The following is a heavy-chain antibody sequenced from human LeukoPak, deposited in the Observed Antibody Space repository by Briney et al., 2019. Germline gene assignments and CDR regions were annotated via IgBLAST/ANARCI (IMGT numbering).Heavy chain of an antibody. CDR1: GYIFTDYY. CDR2: INLRNGGT. V-gene: IGHV1-2*02. D-gene: IGHD2-21*02. J-gene: IGHJ4*02. Sequence: GASVKVSCTASGYIFTDYYMHWVRQAPGQGLEWLGWINLRNGGTRYAQKFQGRVTLTGDSSINTAYMDMSGLRSDDAAVYYCARDGDDRRIDYWGQGTLVTVSS. CDR3: ARDGDDRRIDY.